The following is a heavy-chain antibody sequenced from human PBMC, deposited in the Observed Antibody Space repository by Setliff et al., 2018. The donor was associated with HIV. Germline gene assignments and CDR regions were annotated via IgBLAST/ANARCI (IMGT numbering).Heavy chain of an antibody. CDR2: ISSSGSTI. CDR3: AKDSGWQQLVLGLYDY. Sequence: GGSLRLSCAASGFTFSDYYMSWIRQAPGKGLEWVSYISSSGSTIYYADSVKGRFTISRDNSKNTLYLQMNSLRAEDTAVYYCAKDSGWQQLVLGLYDYWGQGTLVTVSS. D-gene: IGHD6-13*01. CDR1: GFTFSDYY. V-gene: IGHV3-11*01. J-gene: IGHJ4*02.